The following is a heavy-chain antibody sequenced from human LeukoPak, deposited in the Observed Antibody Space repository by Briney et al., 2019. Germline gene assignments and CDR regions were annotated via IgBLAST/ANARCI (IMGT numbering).Heavy chain of an antibody. Sequence: SQTLSLTCTVSGGSISSGGYYWSWIRQHPGKGLEWIGYIYYSGSTYYNPSLKSRVTISVDTSKNQFSLKLSSVTAVDTAVYYCARVGFGEPYFDYWGQGTLVTVSS. V-gene: IGHV4-31*03. CDR2: IYYSGST. J-gene: IGHJ4*02. CDR1: GGSISSGGYY. CDR3: ARVGFGEPYFDY. D-gene: IGHD3-10*01.